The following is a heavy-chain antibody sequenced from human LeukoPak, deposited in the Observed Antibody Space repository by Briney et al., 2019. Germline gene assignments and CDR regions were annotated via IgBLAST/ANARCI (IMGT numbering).Heavy chain of an antibody. D-gene: IGHD1-14*01. V-gene: IGHV3-21*01. Sequence: GGSLRPSCAASGFTFSSCGFNWVRQAPGKGLEWVSSIGPTGTDRYYADSVRGRFTISRDNAKNSMYLQMDSLRDEDTAVYYCATETIGRHYDYWGQGTLLTVSS. CDR1: GFTFSSCG. CDR3: ATETIGRHYDY. CDR2: IGPTGTDR. J-gene: IGHJ4*02.